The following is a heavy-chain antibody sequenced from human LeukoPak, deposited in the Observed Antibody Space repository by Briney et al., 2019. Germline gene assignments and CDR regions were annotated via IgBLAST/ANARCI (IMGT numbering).Heavy chain of an antibody. V-gene: IGHV4-39*07. Sequence: SETLSLTCTVSGGSISSSSYYWGWIRQPPGKGLEWIGSIYYSGSTYYNPSLKSRVTISVDTSKNQFSLKLSSVTAADTAVYYCARDVVAWGLWFGESHDLWGRGTLVTVSS. J-gene: IGHJ2*01. CDR3: ARDVVAWGLWFGESHDL. CDR2: IYYSGST. CDR1: GGSISSSSYY. D-gene: IGHD3-10*01.